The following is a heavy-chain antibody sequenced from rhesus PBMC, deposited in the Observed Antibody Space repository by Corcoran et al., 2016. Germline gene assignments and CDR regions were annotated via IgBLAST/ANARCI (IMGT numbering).Heavy chain of an antibody. CDR3: ARQAGTTGTDAFDF. V-gene: IGHV4-122*02. CDR1: GGSISSRYYY. CDR2: ITYSGST. J-gene: IGHJ3*01. Sequence: QVQLQESGPGLVKPSATLSLTCAVAGGSISSRYYYWSWIRQAPAKGLEWIGVITYSGSTSYNPSLKSRVTISRDTSKNQFSLKLSSVTAADTAVYYCARQAGTTGTDAFDFWGQGLRVTVSS. D-gene: IGHD1-14*01.